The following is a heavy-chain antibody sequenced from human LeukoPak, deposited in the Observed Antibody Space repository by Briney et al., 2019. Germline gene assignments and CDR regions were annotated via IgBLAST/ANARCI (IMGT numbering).Heavy chain of an antibody. J-gene: IGHJ4*02. D-gene: IGHD3-22*01. Sequence: GRSLRLSCAASGFTFSSYGMHWVRQAPGKGLEWVAVIWYDGSNKYYADPVKGRFTISRDNSKNTLYLQMNSLRAEDTAVYYCARSRGYYYDSSGYSEGGYFDYWGQGTLVTVSS. V-gene: IGHV3-33*01. CDR2: IWYDGSNK. CDR1: GFTFSSYG. CDR3: ARSRGYYYDSSGYSEGGYFDY.